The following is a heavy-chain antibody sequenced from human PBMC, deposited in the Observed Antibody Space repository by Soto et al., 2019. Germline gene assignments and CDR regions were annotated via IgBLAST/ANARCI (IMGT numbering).Heavy chain of an antibody. J-gene: IGHJ5*02. Sequence: GASVKVSCKASGGTFSSYAISWVRQAPGQGLEWMGGIIPTFGTANYAQKFQGRVTITADESTSAAYMELSSLRSEDTAVYYCARERRIQPSNWFDPWGQGTLVTVSS. CDR3: ARERRIQPSNWFDP. D-gene: IGHD1-1*01. CDR2: IIPTFGTA. CDR1: GGTFSSYA. V-gene: IGHV1-69*13.